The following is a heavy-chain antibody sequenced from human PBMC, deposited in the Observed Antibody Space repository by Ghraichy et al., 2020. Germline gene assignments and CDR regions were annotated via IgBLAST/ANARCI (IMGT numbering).Heavy chain of an antibody. V-gene: IGHV3-23*01. J-gene: IGHJ6*02. Sequence: LNISCATSGFTFDTFAMSWVRQAPGKGLEWVSSISVSTTSAYYADSVKGRFTVSRDNSKDTLYLQMNTLRAEDTAVYYCVKGELLAVRLVDVWGRGTTVIVSS. CDR2: ISVSTTSA. CDR3: VKGELLAVRLVDV. CDR1: GFTFDTFA. D-gene: IGHD2-15*01.